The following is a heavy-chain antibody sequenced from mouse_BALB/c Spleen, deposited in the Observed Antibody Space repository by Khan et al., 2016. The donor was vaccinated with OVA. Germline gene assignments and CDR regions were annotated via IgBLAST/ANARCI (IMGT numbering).Heavy chain of an antibody. V-gene: IGHV14-3*02. CDR2: IDPANGNT. J-gene: IGHJ4*01. CDR3: AYSLLLYDMDY. CDR1: GFNIKDTY. Sequence: VQLQQSGAELMKSGASVKLSCTVSGFNIKDTYMHWVRQRPEQGLEWIGRIDPANGNTKYDPKFQGKATMTADTSSNTAYLQLSSLTSEDAAVYYCAYSLLLYDMDYWGQGTSVTVSS. D-gene: IGHD1-2*01.